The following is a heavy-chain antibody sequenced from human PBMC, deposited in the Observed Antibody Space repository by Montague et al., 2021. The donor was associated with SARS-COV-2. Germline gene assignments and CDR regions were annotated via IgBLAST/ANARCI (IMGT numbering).Heavy chain of an antibody. CDR3: AGEGLHNWFDP. CDR2: IYYRGST. CDR1: NGSINSYY. Sequence: SETLSLTRTVSNGSINSYYWSWVRQPPGKRLEWIGYIYYRGSTNYNPSLESRVTMSIDTSKNQFSLKLRSVTAADTAVYFCAGEGLHNWFDPWGQGTLVIVSS. V-gene: IGHV4-59*01. J-gene: IGHJ5*02.